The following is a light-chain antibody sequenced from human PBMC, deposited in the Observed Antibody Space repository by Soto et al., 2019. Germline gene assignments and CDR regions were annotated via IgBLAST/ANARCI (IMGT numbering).Light chain of an antibody. CDR1: SSDVGSYNL. V-gene: IGLV2-14*02. CDR2: EGT. J-gene: IGLJ1*01. CDR3: AAWDDSLNGRL. Sequence: QSVLTQPASVSASPGQSITIPCTGTSSDVGSYNLVSWFQQHPGKVPKLLIYEGTKRPSGVPDRFSGSKSGTSVSLAISGLQSEDEADYYCAAWDDSLNGRLFGSGTKLTVL.